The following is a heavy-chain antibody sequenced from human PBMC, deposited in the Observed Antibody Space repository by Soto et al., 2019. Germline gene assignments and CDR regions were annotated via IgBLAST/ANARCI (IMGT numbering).Heavy chain of an antibody. D-gene: IGHD2-2*01. J-gene: IGHJ5*02. V-gene: IGHV1-69*13. Sequence: SVKVSCKASGGTFSSYAISWVRQAPGQGLEWMGGIIPIFGTANYAQKFQGRVTITADESTSTAYKELSSLRSEDTAVYYCARGGAVNCSSTSCYGYNWFDPWGQGTLVTVSS. CDR3: ARGGAVNCSSTSCYGYNWFDP. CDR1: GGTFSSYA. CDR2: IIPIFGTA.